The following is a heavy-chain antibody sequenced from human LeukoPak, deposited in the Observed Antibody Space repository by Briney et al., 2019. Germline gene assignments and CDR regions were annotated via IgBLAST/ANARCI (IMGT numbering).Heavy chain of an antibody. Sequence: GGSLRPSCAASGFTVRSNYMGWVREAPGKGLGWVSLTHTAGSTYYADSVQGRFILSRDNSENSLYLQMHTLRAEDTAVYYCATGENGIGAAFAIWGQGTMVTVSS. J-gene: IGHJ3*02. D-gene: IGHD3-16*01. CDR2: THTAGST. V-gene: IGHV3-53*01. CDR3: ATGENGIGAAFAI. CDR1: GFTVRSNY.